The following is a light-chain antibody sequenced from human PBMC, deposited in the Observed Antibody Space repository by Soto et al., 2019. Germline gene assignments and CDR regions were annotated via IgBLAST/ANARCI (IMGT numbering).Light chain of an antibody. V-gene: IGLV1-47*01. CDR2: TNN. CDR3: AAWDDSLSGYV. J-gene: IGLJ1*01. Sequence: QSVLTQPPSASGTPGQRVTMSCFGSSSNIGSNYVYWYQQLPGAAPKLLIYTNNQRPSGVPDRFSGSKSGTSASLAISGLRSEDEADYYCAAWDDSLSGYVFGTGTKVTV. CDR1: SSNIGSNY.